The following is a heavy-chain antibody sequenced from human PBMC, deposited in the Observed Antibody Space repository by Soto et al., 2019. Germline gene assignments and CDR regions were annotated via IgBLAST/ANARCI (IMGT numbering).Heavy chain of an antibody. V-gene: IGHV1-2*04. CDR2: INPNSGGT. CDR1: GYTFTGYY. Sequence: ASVKVSCKASGYTFTGYYMHWVRQAPGQGLEWMGWINPNSGGTNYAQKFQGWVTMTRDTSISTAYMELSRLRSDDTAVYYCAREASVREPHYYYYMDVWGKGTTVTVSS. D-gene: IGHD1-1*01. CDR3: AREASVREPHYYYYMDV. J-gene: IGHJ6*03.